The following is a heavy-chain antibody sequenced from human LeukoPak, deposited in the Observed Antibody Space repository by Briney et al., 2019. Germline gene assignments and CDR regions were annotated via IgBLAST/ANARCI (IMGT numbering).Heavy chain of an antibody. V-gene: IGHV1-69*04. CDR1: GGTFISYA. Sequence: ASVKVSCKASGGTFISYAISWVRQAPGQGLEWMGRIIPILGIANYAQKFQGRVTITADKSTSTAYMELSSLRSEDTAVYYCARVGDYSSGWYYFDYWGQGTLVTVSS. CDR2: IIPILGIA. D-gene: IGHD6-19*01. CDR3: ARVGDYSSGWYYFDY. J-gene: IGHJ4*02.